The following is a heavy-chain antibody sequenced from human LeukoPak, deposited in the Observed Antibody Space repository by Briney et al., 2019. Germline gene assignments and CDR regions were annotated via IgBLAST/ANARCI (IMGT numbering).Heavy chain of an antibody. V-gene: IGHV4-59*01. D-gene: IGHD1-26*01. CDR1: GGSISSYY. Sequence: SETLSLTCTVSGGSISSYYWSWIRQPPGKGLEWIGYFYYTGSTNYNPSLKSRVTISVDTSKNQFSLKLSSVTAADTAVYYCARGEHPPSPYYYYYYMDVWGKGTTVTVSS. CDR3: ARGEHPPSPYYYYYYMDV. CDR2: FYYTGST. J-gene: IGHJ6*03.